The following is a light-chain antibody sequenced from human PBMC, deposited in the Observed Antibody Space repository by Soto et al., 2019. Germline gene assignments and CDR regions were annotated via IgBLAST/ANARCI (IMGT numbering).Light chain of an antibody. Sequence: QSVLTQPASVSGSPGQSITISCTGTSSDVGSYKLVSWYQQHPGKAPKLMIYEGTKRPSGVSDRFSGSKSGNTASLTISGLQTDDEADYYCCSYAGSSTWVFGGGTQLTVL. J-gene: IGLJ3*02. CDR2: EGT. V-gene: IGLV2-23*01. CDR3: CSYAGSSTWV. CDR1: SSDVGSYKL.